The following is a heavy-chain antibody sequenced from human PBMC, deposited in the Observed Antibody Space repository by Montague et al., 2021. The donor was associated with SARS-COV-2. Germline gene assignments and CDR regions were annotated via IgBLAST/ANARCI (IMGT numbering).Heavy chain of an antibody. CDR3: TTDILTGYYGNWFDP. V-gene: IGHV1-8*01. Sequence: SGKVSCKASEYTFTSYDFNWVRQAPGQGLEWMGWMNPLSGTTGYAQKFQGRVTMTRDTSISTAYMELSSLRSEDTAVYYCTTDILTGYYGNWFDPWGQGTLVTVSS. CDR2: MNPLSGTT. D-gene: IGHD3-9*01. J-gene: IGHJ5*02. CDR1: EYTFTSYD.